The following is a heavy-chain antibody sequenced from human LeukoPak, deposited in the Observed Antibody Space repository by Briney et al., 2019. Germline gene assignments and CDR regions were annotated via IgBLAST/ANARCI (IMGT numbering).Heavy chain of an antibody. J-gene: IGHJ2*01. CDR3: ARDPLRVAGTGRYFDL. CDR1: GFTFSSYE. Sequence: GGSLRLSCAASGFTFSSYEMNWVRQAPGKGLEWVSYSNESGSTMYYADSVKGRFTISRDNAKNSLYLQMNSLRVEDTAVYYCARDPLRVAGTGRYFDLWGRGTLVTVSS. CDR2: SNESGSTM. D-gene: IGHD1-14*01. V-gene: IGHV3-48*03.